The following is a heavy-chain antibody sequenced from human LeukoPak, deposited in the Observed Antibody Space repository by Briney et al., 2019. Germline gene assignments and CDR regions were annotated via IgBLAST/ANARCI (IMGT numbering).Heavy chain of an antibody. J-gene: IGHJ4*02. D-gene: IGHD3-10*01. V-gene: IGHV1-18*01. CDR3: ARVFRVRGVIKTIDY. CDR2: ISAYNGNT. Sequence: ASVKVSCKASGYTFTSYDINWVRQAPGQGLEWMGWISAYNGNTNYAQKLQGRVTMTTDTSTSTAYMELRSLRSDDTAVYYCARVFRVRGVIKTIDYWGQGTLVTVSS. CDR1: GYTFTSYD.